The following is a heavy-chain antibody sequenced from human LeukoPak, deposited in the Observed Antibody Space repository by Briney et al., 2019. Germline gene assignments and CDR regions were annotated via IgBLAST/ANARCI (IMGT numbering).Heavy chain of an antibody. J-gene: IGHJ4*02. CDR1: GGSITGYY. CDR2: VYSSGDG. CDR3: AREEFLHEIDSSGYFVY. D-gene: IGHD3-22*01. V-gene: IGHV4-4*07. Sequence: SETLSLTCTVSGGSITGYYWNWIRQPPGQGLEWLGRVYSSGDGNYNPSLTSRVTMSVDTSKNQFSLKLTSLTAAGRAVYYCAREEFLHEIDSSGYFVYWGQGTLVTVSS.